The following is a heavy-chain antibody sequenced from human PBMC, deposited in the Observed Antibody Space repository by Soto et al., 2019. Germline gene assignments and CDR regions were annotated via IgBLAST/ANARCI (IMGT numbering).Heavy chain of an antibody. V-gene: IGHV3-30-3*01. Sequence: QVRLVESGGGVVQPGRSLRLSCTASGFSFSSYAMYWFRQPPGKGLEWVAVISHDGINKHYAESVKGRVTVSRDNSNHSLDLQLNSLRGEDTAMYYCARDMYSSDYFVKWFAPWGQGTLVTVSS. CDR3: ARDMYSSDYFVKWFAP. CDR2: ISHDGINK. CDR1: GFSFSSYA. D-gene: IGHD6-19*01. J-gene: IGHJ5*02.